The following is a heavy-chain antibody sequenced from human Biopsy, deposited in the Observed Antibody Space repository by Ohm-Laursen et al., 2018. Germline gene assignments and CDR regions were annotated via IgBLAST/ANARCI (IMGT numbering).Heavy chain of an antibody. CDR2: ISETSSHI. Sequence: SLRLSCTASGFSVSSYNMNWIRQAPGKGLEFISYISETSSHIYDADTVRGRLTDARNIAKNSLYLQLISLRVEDTAVYYCARDSSRRAREGGMDVWGQGTAVTVSS. V-gene: IGHV3-21*01. J-gene: IGHJ6*02. CDR3: ARDSSRRAREGGMDV. D-gene: IGHD2-2*01. CDR1: GFSVSSYN.